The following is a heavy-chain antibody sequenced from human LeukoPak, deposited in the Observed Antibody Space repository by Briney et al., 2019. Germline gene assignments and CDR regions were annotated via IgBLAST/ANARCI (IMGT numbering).Heavy chain of an antibody. CDR1: NYTFSNYP. J-gene: IGHJ1*01. V-gene: IGHV1-18*01. CDR3: TRGSSSQYFQH. CDR2: ISAYSGHT. D-gene: IGHD6-6*01. Sequence: ASVKVSCKASNYTFSNYPISWVRQAPGQRLEWLGWISAYSGHTNYTQKVLGRVTMTTDRSTSTAYMELASLRPDDTAIYYCTRGSSSQYFQHWGQGTLVTVSS.